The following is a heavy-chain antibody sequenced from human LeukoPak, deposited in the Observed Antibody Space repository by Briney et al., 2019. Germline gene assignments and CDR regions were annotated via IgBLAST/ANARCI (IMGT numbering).Heavy chain of an antibody. CDR1: GFSFSSYG. V-gene: IGHV3-30*02. CDR2: IRYDGTNK. Sequence: GGSLRLSCAASGFSFSSYGMHWVRQAPGKGLERVAFIRYDGTNKYYADSAKGRFTISRDNSKNTLYVQMNSLRAEDTAVYYCAKDGDSSGYDLSSWGQGTLVTVSS. CDR3: AKDGDSSGYDLSS. J-gene: IGHJ5*02. D-gene: IGHD3-22*01.